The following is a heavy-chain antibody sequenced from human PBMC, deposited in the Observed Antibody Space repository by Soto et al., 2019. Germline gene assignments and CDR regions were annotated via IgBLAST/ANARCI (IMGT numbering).Heavy chain of an antibody. CDR3: EREIIAVLGSSRRVDP. V-gene: IGHV3-74*03. Sequence: EVQLVESGGGFVQPGGSLRLSCVAAGFTFNNYWMHWVREVPGKGLMWVSRIGGDGSSPAYAASVEGRFTILRDNAKNTLYRQMNSLRIEDTAVYYCEREIIAVLGSSRRVDPWGQGTLVTVSS. J-gene: IGHJ5*02. D-gene: IGHD6-19*01. CDR1: GFTFNNYW. CDR2: IGGDGSSP.